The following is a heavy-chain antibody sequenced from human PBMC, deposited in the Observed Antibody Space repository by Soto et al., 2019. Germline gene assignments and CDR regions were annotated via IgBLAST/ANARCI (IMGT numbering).Heavy chain of an antibody. J-gene: IGHJ4*02. CDR3: ARDEGGKVVAERLFDH. V-gene: IGHV1-18*01. CDR1: GYSFTTYA. Sequence: QVQLVQSGAEVKKPGASVKVSCKASGYSFTTYAISWVRQAPGQGLEWMGWISGYNGNTNSAKKFQGRVTLTTDTSTSTAYMELRSLRSDDTAVYYCARDEGGKVVAERLFDHWGQGTLVTVSS. CDR2: ISGYNGNT. D-gene: IGHD2-15*01.